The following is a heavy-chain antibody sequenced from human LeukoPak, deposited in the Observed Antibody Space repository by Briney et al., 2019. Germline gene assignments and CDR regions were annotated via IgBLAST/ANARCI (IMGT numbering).Heavy chain of an antibody. V-gene: IGHV3-53*01. D-gene: IGHD1-26*01. CDR2: IYSGGST. CDR3: ARPRSGSYAQIAFDI. CDR1: GFTVSSNY. Sequence: PGRSLRLSCAASGFTVSSNYMGWVRQAPGKGLEWVSVIYSGGSTYYADSVKGRFTISRDNSKNTLYLQMNSLRAEDTAVYYCARPRSGSYAQIAFDIWGQGTMVTVSS. J-gene: IGHJ3*02.